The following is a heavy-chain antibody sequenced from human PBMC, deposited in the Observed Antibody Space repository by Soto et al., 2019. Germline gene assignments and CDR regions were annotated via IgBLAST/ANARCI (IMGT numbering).Heavy chain of an antibody. CDR2: IYSGGTT. V-gene: IGHV3-53*02. CDR1: GFTVSNSY. CDR3: TRVPTGP. Sequence: EVQLVETGVGLIQPGGSLRLSCAASGFTVSNSYMTWVRQAPGKGLEWVSLIYSGGTTSYADSVRRRFTISRDNSKNTLYLQMNSLRAEDTAIYYCTRVPTGPWGQGTLVTVSS. J-gene: IGHJ5*02.